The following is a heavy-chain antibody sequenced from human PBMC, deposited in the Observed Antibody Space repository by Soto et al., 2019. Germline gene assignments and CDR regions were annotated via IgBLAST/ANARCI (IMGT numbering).Heavy chain of an antibody. V-gene: IGHV4-30-4*01. CDR2: IYYSGST. D-gene: IGHD3-22*01. J-gene: IGHJ4*02. CDR3: ARAYYYDSSGYQHFDY. Sequence: SETLSLTCTVSGGSISSGDYYWSWIRQPPGKGLEWIGYIYYSGSTYYNLSLKSRVTISVVTSKNQLTLKLSSVTAADTAVYYCARAYYYDSSGYQHFDYWGQGTLVTVSS. CDR1: GGSISSGDYY.